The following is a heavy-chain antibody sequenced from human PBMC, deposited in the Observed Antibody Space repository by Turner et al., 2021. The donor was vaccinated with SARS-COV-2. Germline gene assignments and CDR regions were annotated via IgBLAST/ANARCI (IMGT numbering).Heavy chain of an antibody. CDR3: ARDWGEYYFDY. J-gene: IGHJ4*02. D-gene: IGHD3-16*01. Sequence: EVQLVETGGGLIQPGGSLRLSCAASGFIVSSNYMSWVRQAPGKGVEWVSVIYSGGSTYYADSVKGRFTISRDNSKNTLYLQMNSLRAEDTAVYYCARDWGEYYFDYWGQGTLVTVSS. V-gene: IGHV3-53*02. CDR2: IYSGGST. CDR1: GFIVSSNY.